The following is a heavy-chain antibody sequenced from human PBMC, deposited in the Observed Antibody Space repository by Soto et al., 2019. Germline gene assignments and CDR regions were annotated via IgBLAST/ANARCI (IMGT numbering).Heavy chain of an antibody. D-gene: IGHD2-2*02. CDR3: VKDGSPYTLYAFDV. J-gene: IGHJ3*01. CDR1: GFTFTSYA. CDR2: VHGNGVNT. V-gene: IGHV3-23*01. Sequence: PGGSLRLSCAASGFTFTSYAMGWVRQAPGKGLEWVSDVHGNGVNTKYADSVKGRFTIIRDNSKNTLYLQMNSLRAEDTAVYYCVKDGSPYTLYAFDVWGQGTTVTVSS.